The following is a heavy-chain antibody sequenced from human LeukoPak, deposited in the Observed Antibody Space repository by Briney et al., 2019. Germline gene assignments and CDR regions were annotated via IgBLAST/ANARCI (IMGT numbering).Heavy chain of an antibody. V-gene: IGHV4-4*07. J-gene: IGHJ4*02. D-gene: IGHD2-15*01. CDR2: VSATGST. CDR3: AQVTGGGHFDF. CDR1: GGSISDFY. Sequence: SETLSLTCTVSGGSISDFYWSWIRQPAGKGLEYIGRVSATGSTSFNPSLQSRVTMSVDTSKSQFSLKLSSVTAADTAVYYCAQVTGGGHFDFWGQGILVTVSS.